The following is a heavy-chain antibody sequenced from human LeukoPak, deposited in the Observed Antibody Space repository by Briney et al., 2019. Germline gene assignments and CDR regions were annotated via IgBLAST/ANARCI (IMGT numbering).Heavy chain of an antibody. Sequence: SVKVSCKASGGTFSSDAISWVRQAPGQGLEWMGGIIPIFGTANYAQKFQGRVTITTDESTSTAYMELSSLRSEDTAVYYCARVSDFWSGNWFDPWGQGTLVTVSS. CDR3: ARVSDFWSGNWFDP. J-gene: IGHJ5*02. D-gene: IGHD3-3*01. CDR1: GGTFSSDA. CDR2: IIPIFGTA. V-gene: IGHV1-69*05.